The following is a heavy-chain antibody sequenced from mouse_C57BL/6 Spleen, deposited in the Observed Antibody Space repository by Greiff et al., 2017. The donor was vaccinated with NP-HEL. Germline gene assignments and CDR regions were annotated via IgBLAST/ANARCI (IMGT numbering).Heavy chain of an antibody. CDR1: GYSFTGYY. D-gene: IGHD3-2*02. J-gene: IGHJ3*01. V-gene: IGHV1-42*01. CDR2: ITPSTGGT. CDR3: ARVPLDSSGYVWFAY. Sequence: EVQLQQSGPELVKPGASVKISCKASGYSFTGYYMNWVKHSPEKSLEWIGEITPSTGGTTSNQKFKAKATLTVDKSSSTAYMQLKSLTSEDSAVYYCARVPLDSSGYVWFAYWGQGTLVTVSA.